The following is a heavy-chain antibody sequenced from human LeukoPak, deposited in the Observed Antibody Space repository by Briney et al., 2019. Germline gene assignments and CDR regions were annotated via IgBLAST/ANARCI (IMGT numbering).Heavy chain of an antibody. V-gene: IGHV1-2*02. CDR3: ARLRGSSTSSLN. Sequence: GASVNVSCKASGYTFTGYYMHWVRQAPGQGLEWMGWINPNSGGTNYAQKFQGRVTITRDTSISTAYMELSRLRSDDTAVYYCARLRGSSTSSLNWGQGTLVTVSS. CDR1: GYTFTGYY. CDR2: INPNSGGT. D-gene: IGHD2-2*01. J-gene: IGHJ4*02.